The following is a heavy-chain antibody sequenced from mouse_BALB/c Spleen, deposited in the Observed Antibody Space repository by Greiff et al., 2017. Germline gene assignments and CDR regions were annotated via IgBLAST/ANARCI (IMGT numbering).Heavy chain of an antibody. V-gene: IGHV5-17*02. J-gene: IGHJ4*01. CDR1: GFTFSSFG. CDR3: ARNYYGSPSYAMDY. CDR2: ISSGSSTI. D-gene: IGHD1-1*01. Sequence: EVHLVESGGGLVQPGGSRKLSCAASGFTFSSFGMHWVRQAPEKGLEWVAYISSGSSTIYYADTVKGRFTISRDNPKNTLFLQMTSLRSEDTAMYYCARNYYGSPSYAMDYWGQGTSVTVSS.